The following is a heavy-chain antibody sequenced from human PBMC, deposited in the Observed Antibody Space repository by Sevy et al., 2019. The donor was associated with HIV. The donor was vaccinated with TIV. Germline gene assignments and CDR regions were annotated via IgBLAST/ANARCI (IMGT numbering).Heavy chain of an antibody. J-gene: IGHJ4*02. CDR2: ITDSGGTT. V-gene: IGHV3-23*01. Sequence: GGSLRLSCAASGFTFSSYGMSWVRQAPGKGREWVAGITDSGGTTYYADSVKGRFTISRDNSKNTLSLQMNSLRAEDTAIYYCAKDSGWTHVYWGQGTLVTVSS. CDR3: AKDSGWTHVY. D-gene: IGHD6-19*01. CDR1: GFTFSSYG.